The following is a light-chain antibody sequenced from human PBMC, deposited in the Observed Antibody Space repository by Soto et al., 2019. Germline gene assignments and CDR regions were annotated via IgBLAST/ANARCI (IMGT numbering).Light chain of an antibody. Sequence: DIQMTQSPSSLSAYVGDRVTITCRASQTISRSLHWYQQRPGKGPKLLIYVASTLESWVPSRFSGSGSGTDFTLTISGLQPEDSATYYCQQSDSTPFTFGQGTKVVI. CDR1: QTISRS. CDR3: QQSDSTPFT. J-gene: IGKJ2*01. CDR2: VAS. V-gene: IGKV1-39*01.